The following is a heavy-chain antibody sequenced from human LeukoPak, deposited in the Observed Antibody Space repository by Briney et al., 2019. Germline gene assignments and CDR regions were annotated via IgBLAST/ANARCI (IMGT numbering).Heavy chain of an antibody. CDR2: MSSSGNSK. J-gene: IGHJ3*02. V-gene: IGHV3-48*03. Sequence: GGSLRLSCAASGFTLSSYEMNWVRQAPGKGLEWVSYMSSSGNSKHYADSVKGRFTISRDNSKNTLYLQMNSLRAEDTAVYYCARDILEWFYRGDAFDIWGQGTMVTVSS. CDR3: ARDILEWFYRGDAFDI. CDR1: GFTLSSYE. D-gene: IGHD3-3*01.